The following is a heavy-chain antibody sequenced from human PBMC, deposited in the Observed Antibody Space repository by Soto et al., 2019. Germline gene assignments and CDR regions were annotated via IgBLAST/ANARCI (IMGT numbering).Heavy chain of an antibody. CDR2: ISGSGGST. CDR1: GFTFSSYA. Sequence: SLRLSCAASGFTFSSYAMSWVRQAPGKGLEWVSAISGSGGSTYYADSVKGRFTISRDNSKNTLYLQMNSLRAEDTAVYYCAKGVRGYYYGMDVWGQGTTVTVSS. J-gene: IGHJ6*02. CDR3: AKGVRGYYYGMDV. V-gene: IGHV3-23*01. D-gene: IGHD3-16*02.